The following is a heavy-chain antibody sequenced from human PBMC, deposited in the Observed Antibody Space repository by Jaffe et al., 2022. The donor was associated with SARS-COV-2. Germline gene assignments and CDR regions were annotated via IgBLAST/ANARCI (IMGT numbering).Heavy chain of an antibody. CDR1: GLTFSSRY. J-gene: IGHJ4*02. V-gene: IGHV3-7*01. Sequence: EVQLVESGGGLVQPGGSLRLSCAASGLTFSSRYMNWVRQAPGRGLEWVANIKPDGSEKYYVDSVKGRFTISRDNAKNSLYLQMNSLGAEDTAVYHCARGGDSCFDYWGQGTLVTVSS. D-gene: IGHD3-10*01. CDR2: IKPDGSEK. CDR3: ARGGDSCFDY.